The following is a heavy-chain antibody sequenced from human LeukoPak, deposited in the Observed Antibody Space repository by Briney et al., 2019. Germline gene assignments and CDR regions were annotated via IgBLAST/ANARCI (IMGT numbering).Heavy chain of an antibody. CDR1: GFTFDDYA. CDR2: ISGDGGST. V-gene: IGHV3-43*02. J-gene: IGHJ4*02. Sequence: PGGSLRLSCAASGFTFDDYAMHWVRQAPGKGLEWVCLISGDGGSTYYADSVKGRFTISRDNSKNSLYLQMNSLRTEDTALYYCAKDIWPGWWLQLDYWGQGTLVTVSS. CDR3: AKDIWPGWWLQLDY. D-gene: IGHD5-24*01.